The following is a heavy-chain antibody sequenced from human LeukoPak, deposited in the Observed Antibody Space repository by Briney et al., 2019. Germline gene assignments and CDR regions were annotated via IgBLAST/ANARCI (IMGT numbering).Heavy chain of an antibody. Sequence: ASVKVSCKASGYTFTGYYMHWVRQAPGQGLEWMGWINPKSGDTNYAQKFQGWVTMTRDTSISTVYMELSRLRSDDTAVYYCARAGPDPGTSGNYYYGYFYSMDVWGQGTTVTVSS. CDR2: INPKSGDT. D-gene: IGHD3-10*01. V-gene: IGHV1-2*04. CDR3: ARAGPDPGTSGNYYYGYFYSMDV. J-gene: IGHJ6*02. CDR1: GYTFTGYY.